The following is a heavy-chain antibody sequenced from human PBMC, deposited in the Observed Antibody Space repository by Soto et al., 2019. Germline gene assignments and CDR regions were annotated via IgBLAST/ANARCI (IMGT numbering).Heavy chain of an antibody. V-gene: IGHV4-4*07. J-gene: IGHJ4*02. CDR3: ASLPTVSSSAF. CDR2: MHSSGST. CDR1: GGSISSYY. D-gene: IGHD4-4*01. Sequence: SETLSLTCTVSGGSISSYYWSWIRQPAGKGLEWIGRMHSSGSTNYNPSLKSRVTMSVDTSKNQLSLKMSSVTAADTAVYYCASLPTVSSSAFWGQGILVTSPQ.